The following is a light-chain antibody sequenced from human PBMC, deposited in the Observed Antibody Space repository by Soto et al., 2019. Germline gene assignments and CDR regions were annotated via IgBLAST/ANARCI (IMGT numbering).Light chain of an antibody. V-gene: IGLV1-44*01. Sequence: QSVLTQAPSTSGTPGQRVTISCSGRNSNIGTNTVNWYQQLPGTAPKLLIYTNDQRPSGVPDRFSGSKSGTSASLAISGLQSEDEADYYCQSYDSSLSVYVFGTGTKVTVL. CDR1: NSNIGTNT. CDR2: TND. J-gene: IGLJ1*01. CDR3: QSYDSSLSVYV.